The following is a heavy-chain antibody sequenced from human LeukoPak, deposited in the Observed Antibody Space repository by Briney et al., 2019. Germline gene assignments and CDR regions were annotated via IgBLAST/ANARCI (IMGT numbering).Heavy chain of an antibody. J-gene: IGHJ4*02. D-gene: IGHD2-15*01. CDR2: IYYSGST. Sequence: SETLSLTCTVSGGSVSTYYWNWIRQPPGKGVEWIGYIYYSGSTNYNPSLTSRLPISVDTSNNQFSLKLSSVTAADTAVYYCASTSGYCSGGNCYSAFDYWGQGTLVTVSS. CDR3: ASTSGYCSGGNCYSAFDY. CDR1: GGSVSTYY. V-gene: IGHV4-59*02.